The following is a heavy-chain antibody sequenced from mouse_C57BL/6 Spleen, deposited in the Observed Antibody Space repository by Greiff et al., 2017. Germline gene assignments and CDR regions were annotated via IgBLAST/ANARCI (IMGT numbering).Heavy chain of an antibody. D-gene: IGHD1-1*01. CDR3: ATSLYGSSPWFAY. Sequence: EVQLQQSGAELVKPGVSVKLSCTASGFNIKDYYMHWVKQRTEQGLEWIGRIDPEDGETKYAPKFQGKAPITADTSSNTAYLQLSSLTSEDTAVYYCATSLYGSSPWFAYWGQGTLVTVSA. V-gene: IGHV14-2*01. CDR1: GFNIKDYY. CDR2: IDPEDGET. J-gene: IGHJ3*01.